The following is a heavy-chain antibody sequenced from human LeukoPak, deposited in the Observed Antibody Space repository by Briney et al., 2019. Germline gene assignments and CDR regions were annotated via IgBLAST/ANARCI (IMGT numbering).Heavy chain of an antibody. CDR1: GFGFTFGNFG. CDR2: ISGSVYYT. V-gene: IGHV3-23*01. CDR3: ASGIQPHHYYYYYIDV. D-gene: IGHD1-14*01. J-gene: IGHJ6*03. Sequence: PGGALRLSCEASGFGFTFGNFGLIWVRQAPGRGLDWLSGISGSVYYTYYANSGKGRFPISSANSKPTLYIKLNSMSSEATALYYCASGIQPHHYYYYYIDVWGKGTTVTVSS.